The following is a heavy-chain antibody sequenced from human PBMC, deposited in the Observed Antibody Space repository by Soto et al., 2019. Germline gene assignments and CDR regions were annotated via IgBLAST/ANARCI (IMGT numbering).Heavy chain of an antibody. Sequence: LGESLKISCKGSGYSFTSYWISWVRQVPGKGLEWMGRIDPSDSYTNYSPSFQGHVTISADKSISTAYLQWSSLKASDTAMYYCARFPYYYGSGSNYGMDVWGQGTTVTVSS. V-gene: IGHV5-10-1*01. J-gene: IGHJ6*02. CDR2: IDPSDSYT. D-gene: IGHD3-10*01. CDR3: ARFPYYYGSGSNYGMDV. CDR1: GYSFTSYW.